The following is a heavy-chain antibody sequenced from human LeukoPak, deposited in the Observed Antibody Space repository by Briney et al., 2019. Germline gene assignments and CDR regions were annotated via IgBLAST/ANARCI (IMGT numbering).Heavy chain of an antibody. CDR1: GFTVSSNY. CDR3: AKRGVVIRVILVGFHKEAYYFDS. V-gene: IGHV3-53*01. Sequence: RGSLRLSCAASGFTVSSNYMSWVRQAPGKGLEWVSVIYSGGSTYYADSVKGRFTISRDNSKNTLYLQMNSLRAEDTAVYFCAKRGVVIRVILVGFHKEAYYFDSWGQGALVTVSS. CDR2: IYSGGST. D-gene: IGHD3-22*01. J-gene: IGHJ4*02.